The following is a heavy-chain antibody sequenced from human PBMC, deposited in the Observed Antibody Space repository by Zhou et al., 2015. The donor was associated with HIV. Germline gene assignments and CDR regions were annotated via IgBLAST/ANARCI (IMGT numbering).Heavy chain of an antibody. J-gene: IGHJ5*02. D-gene: IGHD3-3*01. Sequence: QVLLVQSGAEVKKPGSSVKVSCEASGGTFSNYAVSWVRQAPGQGLEWMGAIIPMFGTVRYAQKFQGRVTLTADRSTNTAYMEMRSLRSEDTAVYYCARHRSLAWGQGTLVTVSP. V-gene: IGHV1-69*06. CDR1: GGTFSNYA. CDR3: ARHRSLA. CDR2: IIPMFGTV.